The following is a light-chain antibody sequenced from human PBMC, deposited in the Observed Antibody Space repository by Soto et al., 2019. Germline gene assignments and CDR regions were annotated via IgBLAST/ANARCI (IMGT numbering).Light chain of an antibody. V-gene: IGKV3-20*01. Sequence: EIVLTRSPGTLSLSPGERATLSCRTSQSVSSSFAWYQQKPGQAPRLLIYGASNRATGVPDRFSGSGSGTDFTLTISRLEPDDFAVYYCQQYGTSPFTFGPTTKVDIK. CDR2: GAS. CDR3: QQYGTSPFT. J-gene: IGKJ3*01. CDR1: QSVSSS.